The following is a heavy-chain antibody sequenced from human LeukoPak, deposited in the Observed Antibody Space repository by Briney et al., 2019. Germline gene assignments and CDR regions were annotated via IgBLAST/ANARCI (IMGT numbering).Heavy chain of an antibody. V-gene: IGHV3-23*01. D-gene: IGHD6-13*01. CDR1: GFTFSAYA. CDR2: ISASVSST. CDR3: AKQQGIPGIAAAGPDFDY. J-gene: IGHJ4*02. Sequence: GGSLRLSCAASGFTFSAYAMSWVRQAPEKGLEWVSSISASVSSTLYADSVKGRFTISRDNSKNTLYLQMNSLRAEDTAVYYCAKQQGIPGIAAAGPDFDYWGQGTLVTVSS.